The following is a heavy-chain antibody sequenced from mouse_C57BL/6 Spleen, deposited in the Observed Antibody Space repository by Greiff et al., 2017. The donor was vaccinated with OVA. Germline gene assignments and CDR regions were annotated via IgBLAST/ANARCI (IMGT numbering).Heavy chain of an antibody. V-gene: IGHV2-6-1*01. D-gene: IGHD1-1*01. CDR2: IWSDGST. J-gene: IGHJ4*01. CDR1: GFSLTSYG. Sequence: QVQLKESGPGLVAPSQSLSITCTVSGFSLTSYGVHWVRQPPGKGLEWLVVIWSDGSTTYNSALKSRLSISKDNSNSQVFLKMNSLQTDDTAMYYCARHDYYGSSYGYAMDYWGQGTSVTVSS. CDR3: ARHDYYGSSYGYAMDY.